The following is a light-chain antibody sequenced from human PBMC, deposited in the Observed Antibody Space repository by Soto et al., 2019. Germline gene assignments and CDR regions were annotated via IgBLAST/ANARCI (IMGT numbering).Light chain of an antibody. CDR3: QQYGTSSGLLT. J-gene: IGKJ3*01. CDR2: DAS. Sequence: EIVFTQSPGTLSLSPGERATLSCRASQSVSNTYLAWYQQKPGQAPRLLIYDASSRATGIPDRFSGSGSGTDFTLTISRLEPEDFAVYYCQQYGTSSGLLTFGPGTQVDIK. V-gene: IGKV3-20*01. CDR1: QSVSNTY.